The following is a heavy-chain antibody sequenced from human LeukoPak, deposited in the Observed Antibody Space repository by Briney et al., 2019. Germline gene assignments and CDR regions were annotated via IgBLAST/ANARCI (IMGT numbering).Heavy chain of an antibody. CDR1: VGSVTSTNC. V-gene: IGHV4-4*02. Sequence: QPSETLSLTCDLSVGSVTSTNCWTWVRQPPGKGLEWIGEVHLDGRTNYNPSLKSLLITSVDLPDNHISLKLTLITDADTAVYYCARIYGLGSPPTYWGQGTLVIVSA. J-gene: IGHJ4*02. CDR3: ARIYGLGSPPTY. D-gene: IGHD3-10*01. CDR2: VHLDGRT.